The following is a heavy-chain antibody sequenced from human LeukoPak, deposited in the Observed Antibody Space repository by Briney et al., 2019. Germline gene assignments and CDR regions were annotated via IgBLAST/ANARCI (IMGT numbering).Heavy chain of an antibody. CDR1: GYTFTSYG. CDR3: ARELGPYYYDSSGYPLDY. V-gene: IGHV1-2*04. D-gene: IGHD3-22*01. J-gene: IGHJ4*02. Sequence: ASVKVSCKASGYTFTSYGISWVRQAPGQGLEWMGWINPNSGGTNYAQKFQGWVTMTRDTSISTAYMELSRLRSDDTAVYYCARELGPYYYDSSGYPLDYWGQGTLVTVSS. CDR2: INPNSGGT.